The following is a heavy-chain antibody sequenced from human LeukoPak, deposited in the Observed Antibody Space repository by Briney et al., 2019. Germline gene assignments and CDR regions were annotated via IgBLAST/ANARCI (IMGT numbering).Heavy chain of an antibody. D-gene: IGHD6-6*01. V-gene: IGHV3-30-3*01. CDR2: ISYDGSNK. J-gene: IGHJ4*02. Sequence: QPGRSLRPSCAASGFTFSSYAMHWVRQAPGKGLEWVAVISYDGSNKYYADSVKGRFTISRDNSKNTLYLQMNSLRAEDTAVYYCARGHLEQLALRFDYWGQGTLVTVSS. CDR3: ARGHLEQLALRFDY. CDR1: GFTFSSYA.